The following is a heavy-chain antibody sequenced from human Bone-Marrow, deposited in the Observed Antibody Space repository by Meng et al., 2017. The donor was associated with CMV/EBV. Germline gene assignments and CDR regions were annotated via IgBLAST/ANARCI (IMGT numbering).Heavy chain of an antibody. CDR1: GFTFSSYW. Sequence: GGSLRLSCAASGFTFSSYWMHWVRQGPGKGLVWVSRINSDESSTSYADSVKRRFTISRDNAKNTLYTQMNSLRAEDTAVYYCASIAARPGSDYWGQGTRVTVSS. V-gene: IGHV3-74*01. J-gene: IGHJ4*02. CDR2: INSDESST. D-gene: IGHD6-6*01. CDR3: ASIAARPGSDY.